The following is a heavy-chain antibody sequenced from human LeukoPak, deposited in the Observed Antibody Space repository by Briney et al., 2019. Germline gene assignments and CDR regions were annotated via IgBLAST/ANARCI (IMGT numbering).Heavy chain of an antibody. D-gene: IGHD3-3*01. CDR1: GFTFGDYA. Sequence: GRSLRLSCTASGFTFGDYAMSWVRQAPGKGLEWVGFIRSKAYGGTTEYAASVKGRFTIPRDDSKSIAYLQMNSLKTEDTAVYYCTRAGERNYDFWSGYRDSYFDYWGQGTLVTVSS. J-gene: IGHJ4*02. V-gene: IGHV3-49*04. CDR3: TRAGERNYDFWSGYRDSYFDY. CDR2: IRSKAYGGTT.